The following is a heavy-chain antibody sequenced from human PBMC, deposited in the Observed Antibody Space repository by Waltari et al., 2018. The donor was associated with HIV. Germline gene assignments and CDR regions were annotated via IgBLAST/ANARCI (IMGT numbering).Heavy chain of an antibody. Sequence: EVQLVESGGGLVQPGGSLRLSCVASGFTFSNYDMHWVRQVTGKGLEWVSGIGIAGDTYYPDSVKGRFTISRENAKNSLYLQMSSLRVGDTAVYYCARSPVSDYYYYMDVWGRGTTVTVSS. CDR3: ARSPVSDYYYYMDV. CDR1: GFTFSNYD. J-gene: IGHJ6*03. CDR2: IGIAGDT. V-gene: IGHV3-13*01. D-gene: IGHD4-17*01.